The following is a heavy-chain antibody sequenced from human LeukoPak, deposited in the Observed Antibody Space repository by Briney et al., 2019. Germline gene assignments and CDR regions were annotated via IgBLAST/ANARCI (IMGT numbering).Heavy chain of an antibody. V-gene: IGHV3-30*18. CDR3: AKDLSSYGDYPENFDY. Sequence: PGRSLRLSCAASGFTFSSYGMHWVRQAPGKGLEWVVVISYDGSNKYYADSVKGRFTISRDNSKNALYLQMNSLRAEDTAVYYCAKDLSSYGDYPENFDYWGQGTLVTVSS. CDR2: ISYDGSNK. J-gene: IGHJ4*02. CDR1: GFTFSSYG. D-gene: IGHD4-17*01.